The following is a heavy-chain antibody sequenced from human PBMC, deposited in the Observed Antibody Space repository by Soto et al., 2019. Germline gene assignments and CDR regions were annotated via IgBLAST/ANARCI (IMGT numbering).Heavy chain of an antibody. Sequence: PSESLSRTGTVSGGSISTDNYFRSWIRQRPGKGLEWIGYIYYSGNTYYNPSLKSRDTISVDTSKNQFSLKLSSVTAADTVVYYCAREVIAATATDAFHICGPRPMVTVS. CDR1: GGSISTDNYF. CDR3: AREVIAATATDAFHI. V-gene: IGHV4-30-4*01. J-gene: IGHJ3*02. CDR2: IYYSGNT. D-gene: IGHD6-25*01.